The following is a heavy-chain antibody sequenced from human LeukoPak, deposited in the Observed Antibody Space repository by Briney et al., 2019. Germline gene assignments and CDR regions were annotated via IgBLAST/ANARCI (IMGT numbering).Heavy chain of an antibody. CDR1: GGSISSYY. J-gene: IGHJ5*02. Sequence: PSETLSLTCTVSGGSISSYYWSWIRQPPGKGLEWIGYIYYSGSTNYNPSLKSRVTISVDTSKNQFSLKLSSVTAADTAVYYCARVPPSSSWFNWFDPWGQGTLVTVSS. CDR3: ARVPPSSSWFNWFDP. V-gene: IGHV4-59*01. CDR2: IYYSGST. D-gene: IGHD6-13*01.